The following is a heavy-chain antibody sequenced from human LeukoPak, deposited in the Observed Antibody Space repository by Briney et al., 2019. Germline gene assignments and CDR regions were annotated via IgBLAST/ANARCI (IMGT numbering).Heavy chain of an antibody. D-gene: IGHD6-13*01. V-gene: IGHV1-18*01. J-gene: IGHJ4*02. CDR3: ATDVLQRLVLDIFGFDY. Sequence: ASVKVSCKASGYTFTSYGISWVRQAPGQGLEWIGWISAYNGNTNYAQKLQGRVTMTTDTSTSTAYMELRSLRSDDTAVYYCATDVLQRLVLDIFGFDYWAQGTLVTVSS. CDR2: ISAYNGNT. CDR1: GYTFTSYG.